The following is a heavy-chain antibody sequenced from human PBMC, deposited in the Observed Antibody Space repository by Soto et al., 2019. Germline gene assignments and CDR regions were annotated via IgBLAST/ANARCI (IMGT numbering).Heavy chain of an antibody. J-gene: IGHJ4*02. CDR1: GFTFSRCA. D-gene: IGHD3-3*01. V-gene: IGHV3-30-3*01. CDR3: TREPHWSGYTFDY. Sequence: QVQLVESGGGVVQPGRSLRLSCAASGFTFSRCAMHWVRQAPGKGLEWVTVISYDGGNKYYADSVKGRFTISRDNSKNTLYLQMNSLRAEDTAVYYCTREPHWSGYTFDYWGQGTLVTVSS. CDR2: ISYDGGNK.